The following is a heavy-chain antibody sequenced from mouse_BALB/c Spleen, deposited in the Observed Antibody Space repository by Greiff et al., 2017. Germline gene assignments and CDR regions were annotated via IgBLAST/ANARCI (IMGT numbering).Heavy chain of an antibody. CDR3: ARRPQYDYDYFDY. CDR1: GFTFSSYA. V-gene: IGHV5-9-4*01. Sequence: EVQGVESGGGLVKPGGSLKLSCAASGFTFSSYAMSWVRQSPEKRLEWVAEISSGGSYTYYPDTVTGRFTISRDNAKNTLYLEMSSLRSEDTAMYYCARRPQYDYDYFDYWGQGTTLTVSS. CDR2: ISSGGSYT. D-gene: IGHD2-4*01. J-gene: IGHJ2*01.